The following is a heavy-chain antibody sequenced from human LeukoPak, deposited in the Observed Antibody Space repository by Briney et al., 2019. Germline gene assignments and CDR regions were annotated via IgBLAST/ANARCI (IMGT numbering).Heavy chain of an antibody. D-gene: IGHD3-10*01. Sequence: PGGSLRLSCAASGFTFSNAWMSWVRQAPGKGLEWVSAISGSGGSTYYADSVKGRFTISRDNSKNTLYLQMNSLRAEDTAVYYCAKELLWFGGTEDYWGQGTLVTVSS. J-gene: IGHJ4*02. V-gene: IGHV3-23*01. CDR1: GFTFSNAW. CDR3: AKELLWFGGTEDY. CDR2: ISGSGGST.